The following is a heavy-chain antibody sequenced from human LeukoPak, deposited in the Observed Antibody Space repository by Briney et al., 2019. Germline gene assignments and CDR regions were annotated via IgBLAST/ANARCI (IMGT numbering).Heavy chain of an antibody. V-gene: IGHV3-21*01. CDR3: ARADCSSSTCYLRRSWFDP. D-gene: IGHD2-2*01. CDR2: ISTSSRYI. CDR1: GFTLSNYD. Sequence: PGGCLRLSCAASGFTLSNYDMNWVRQAPGKGLEWVSSISTSSRYIYYKDSVRGRFTISRDDAKNSLYLEMNSLRAEDTAVYYCARADCSSSTCYLRRSWFDPWGQGTLVTVSS. J-gene: IGHJ5*02.